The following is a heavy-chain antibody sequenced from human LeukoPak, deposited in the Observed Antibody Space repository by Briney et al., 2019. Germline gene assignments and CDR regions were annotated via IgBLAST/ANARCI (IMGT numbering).Heavy chain of an antibody. Sequence: ASVKVSCKASGYTFTNYYIHWVRQAPGQGLEWMGWINPNSGGTNYAQKFQGRVTMTRDTSISTAYMELSRLRSDDTAVYYCARGAGDGSGNWFDPWGQGTLVTVSS. V-gene: IGHV1-2*02. J-gene: IGHJ5*02. CDR3: ARGAGDGSGNWFDP. D-gene: IGHD3-10*01. CDR2: INPNSGGT. CDR1: GYTFTNYY.